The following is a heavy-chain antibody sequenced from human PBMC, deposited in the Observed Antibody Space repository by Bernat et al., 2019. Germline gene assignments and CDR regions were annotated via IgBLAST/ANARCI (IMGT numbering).Heavy chain of an antibody. J-gene: IGHJ4*02. CDR1: GFTFSSYA. CDR2: ISGSGGST. Sequence: EVQLLESGGGLVQPGGSLRLSCAASGFTFSSYAMSWVRQAPGKGLEWVSAISGSGGSTYYADSVKGRFTISRDKSKNTLYRQMNSMRAEDTAVYYCAKVTRLWFGEFPYYFDYWGQGTLVTVSS. CDR3: AKVTRLWFGEFPYYFDY. D-gene: IGHD3-10*01. V-gene: IGHV3-23*01.